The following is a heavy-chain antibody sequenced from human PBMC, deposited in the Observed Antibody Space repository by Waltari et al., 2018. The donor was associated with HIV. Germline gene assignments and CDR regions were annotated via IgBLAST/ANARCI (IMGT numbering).Heavy chain of an antibody. CDR2: INPNSCGI. V-gene: IGHV1-2*02. CDR3: ARDPERYSSGFNWCDP. J-gene: IGHJ5*02. CDR1: GYTFTGYY. D-gene: IGHD3-22*01. Sequence: QVQLVQSGAEVKKPGASVKVSCKASGYTFTGYYMHWVRPAPGQGLECMGRINPNSCGIKYAQKVQGRVTRNMETSISTAYMELSRLRSDDTAVYYCARDPERYSSGFNWCDPWGQGTLVTVSS.